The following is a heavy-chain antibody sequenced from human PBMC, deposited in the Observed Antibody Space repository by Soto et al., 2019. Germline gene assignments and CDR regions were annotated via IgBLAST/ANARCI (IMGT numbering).Heavy chain of an antibody. D-gene: IGHD3-10*01. CDR1: GFTFSNAW. J-gene: IGHJ4*02. V-gene: IGHV3-15*01. CDR3: TTGPTWSRSQYYYGSGSYYKSFDY. Sequence: EVQLVESGGGLVKPGGSLRLSCAASGFTFSNAWMSWVRQAPGKGLEWVGRIKSKTDGGTTDYAAPVKGRFTISRDDSKNTLYLQMNSLKTEDTAVYYCTTGPTWSRSQYYYGSGSYYKSFDYWGQGTLVTVSS. CDR2: IKSKTDGGTT.